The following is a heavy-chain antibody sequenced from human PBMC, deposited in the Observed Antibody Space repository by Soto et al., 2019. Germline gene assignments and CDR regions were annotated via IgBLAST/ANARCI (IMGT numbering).Heavy chain of an antibody. CDR1: GGSINTCY. D-gene: IGHD5-12*01. V-gene: IGHV4-4*07. Sequence: SDTLSLTCTVSGGSINTCYWSWVRQPAGKGLEWIGRIFSSGSTSFNPSLESRVAMSVDTSKSHFSLNLSSVTAADMAVYYCAREGSYSAYNFAHGIQLWSFDFWGQGALVTVSS. J-gene: IGHJ4*02. CDR2: IFSSGST. CDR3: AREGSYSAYNFAHGIQLWSFDF.